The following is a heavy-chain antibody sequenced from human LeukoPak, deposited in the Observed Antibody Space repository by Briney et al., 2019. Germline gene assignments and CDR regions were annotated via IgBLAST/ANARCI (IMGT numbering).Heavy chain of an antibody. D-gene: IGHD6-19*01. J-gene: IGHJ4*02. CDR3: ARTHSSGWYYFDY. V-gene: IGHV3-33*01. CDR1: GFTFSSYG. Sequence: GGSLRLSCAASGFTFSSYGMHWVRQAPGKGLEWVAVIWYDGSNKYYADSVKGRFTISRDNSKNTLYLQMNSQRAEDTAVYYCARTHSSGWYYFDYWGQGTLVTVSS. CDR2: IWYDGSNK.